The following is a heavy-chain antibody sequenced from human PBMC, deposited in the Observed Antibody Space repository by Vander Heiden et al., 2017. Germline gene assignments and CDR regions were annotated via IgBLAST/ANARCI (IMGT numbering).Heavy chain of an antibody. Sequence: QLQLQESGPGLVKPSATLSLTCTVAGGSISSSSSYWGWIRQPPGKGLEWIGSIFYTGITYYSPSLKSRVAISVDTSKNQFSLNLRSVTAADTAVYYGARHDTLEDWFDPWGQGTLVTVSS. D-gene: IGHD2-2*02. CDR3: ARHDTLEDWFDP. J-gene: IGHJ5*02. CDR1: GGSISSSSSY. V-gene: IGHV4-39*01. CDR2: IFYTGIT.